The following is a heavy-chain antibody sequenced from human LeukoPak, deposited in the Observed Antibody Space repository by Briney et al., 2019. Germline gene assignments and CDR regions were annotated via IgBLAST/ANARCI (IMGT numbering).Heavy chain of an antibody. CDR3: ARVRPHPIIDV. J-gene: IGHJ6*03. CDR1: GFTVSSCS. V-gene: IGHV3-53*01. CDR2: ICTGGGT. Sequence: GGSLRLSCAASGFTVSSCSMSWVRQAPGKGLEWVSVICTGGGTYYAAAAKGGFTTSRDNSTNTMFLQMNSLRAEDTAVYYCARVRPHPIIDVGGKGTTVPV. D-gene: IGHD6-6*01.